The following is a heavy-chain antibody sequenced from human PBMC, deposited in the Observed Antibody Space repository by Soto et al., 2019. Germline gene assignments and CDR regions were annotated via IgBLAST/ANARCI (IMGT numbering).Heavy chain of an antibody. CDR1: GFTFSSYA. D-gene: IGHD6-13*01. V-gene: IGHV3-30-3*01. J-gene: IGHJ4*02. CDR3: ARDKSSSPDY. CDR2: ISYDGSNK. Sequence: GGSLRLSCAASGFTFSSYAMHWVRQAPGKGLEWVAVISYDGSNKYYADSVKGRFTISRDNSKNTLYLQMSSLRAEDTAVYYCARDKSSSPDYWGQGTLVTVSS.